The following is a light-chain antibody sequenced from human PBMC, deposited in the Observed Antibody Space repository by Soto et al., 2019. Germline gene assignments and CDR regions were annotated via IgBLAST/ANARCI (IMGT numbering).Light chain of an antibody. CDR1: SSDVGGYDY. V-gene: IGLV2-14*01. CDR3: SSYSTTSPYV. CDR2: EVS. J-gene: IGLJ1*01. Sequence: QSALTQPASVSGSPGQSITISCTGTSSDVGGYDYVSWYQQHPGKVPKLLIYEVSYRPSGVSNRFSGSKSGDTASLTISWLQAEDEADYFCSSYSTTSPYVFGPGTKLTVL.